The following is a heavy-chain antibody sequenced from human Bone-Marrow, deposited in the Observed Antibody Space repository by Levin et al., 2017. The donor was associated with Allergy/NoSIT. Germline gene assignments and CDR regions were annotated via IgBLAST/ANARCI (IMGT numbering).Heavy chain of an antibody. V-gene: IGHV3-53*01. CDR3: ARDNYDTPGELDY. CDR1: GFVVTRNH. CDR2: TYSGGAT. J-gene: IGHJ4*02. Sequence: LSLTCAASGFVVTRNHMSWVRQAPGKGLEWLPVTYSGGATFYRDSVKGRFTISRDNFKNTLYLQMNSLRAEDTAIYYCARDNYDTPGELDYWGQGTLVTVS. D-gene: IGHD3-9*01.